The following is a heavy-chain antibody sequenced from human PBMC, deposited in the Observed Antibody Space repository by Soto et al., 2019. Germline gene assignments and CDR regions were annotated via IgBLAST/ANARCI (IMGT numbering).Heavy chain of an antibody. Sequence: SVTVSCTASGGSFSSYAISWVRQAHGQGLEWMGGIIPIFGTANYAQKFQGRVTITADKSTSTAYMELSSLRPEDTAVYYCARVYPYYYDSSGYYPSDDAFDIWGQGTMVNVSS. CDR3: ARVYPYYYDSSGYYPSDDAFDI. CDR1: GGSFSSYA. D-gene: IGHD3-22*01. CDR2: IIPIFGTA. V-gene: IGHV1-69*06. J-gene: IGHJ3*02.